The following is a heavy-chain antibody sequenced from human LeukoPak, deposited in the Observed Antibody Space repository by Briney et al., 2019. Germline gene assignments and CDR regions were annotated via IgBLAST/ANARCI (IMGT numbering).Heavy chain of an antibody. Sequence: SVKVSCKASGGTFSSYAISWVRQAPGQGLEWMGGIIPIFGTANYAQKLQGRVTMTTDTSTSTAYMELRSLRSDDTAVYYCARYYDILTGSDWFDPWGQGTLVTVSS. J-gene: IGHJ5*02. CDR1: GGTFSSYA. CDR3: ARYYDILTGSDWFDP. D-gene: IGHD3-9*01. CDR2: IIPIFGTA. V-gene: IGHV1-69*05.